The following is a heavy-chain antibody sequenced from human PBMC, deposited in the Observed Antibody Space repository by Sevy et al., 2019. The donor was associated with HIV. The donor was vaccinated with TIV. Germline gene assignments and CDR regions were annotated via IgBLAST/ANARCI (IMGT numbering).Heavy chain of an antibody. D-gene: IGHD3-16*01. Sequence: WGSLRLSCAASGFTFSSYAMHWVRQAPGKGLEWVAVISYDGSNKYYADSVKGRFTISRDNSKNTLYLQMNSLRAEDTAVYYCARGRGTYYDYVQGYWGQGTLVTVSS. CDR2: ISYDGSNK. CDR1: GFTFSSYA. V-gene: IGHV3-30*04. CDR3: ARGRGTYYDYVQGY. J-gene: IGHJ4*02.